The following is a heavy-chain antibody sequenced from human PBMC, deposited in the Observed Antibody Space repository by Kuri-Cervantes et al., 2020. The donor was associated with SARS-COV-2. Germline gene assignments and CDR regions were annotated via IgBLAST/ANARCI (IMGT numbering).Heavy chain of an antibody. CDR1: GFTFSNYW. CDR2: INSDGRSA. D-gene: IGHD6-6*01. J-gene: IGHJ4*02. V-gene: IGHV3-74*01. CDR3: TRGVTARHSDY. Sequence: GESLKISCAASGFTFSNYWMPWVRQPPGKGLVWVSRINSDGRSATYADSVKGRFTIPRDNAKNTLYLQMNSLRAEDTAVYYCTRGVTARHSDYWGQGTLVTVSS.